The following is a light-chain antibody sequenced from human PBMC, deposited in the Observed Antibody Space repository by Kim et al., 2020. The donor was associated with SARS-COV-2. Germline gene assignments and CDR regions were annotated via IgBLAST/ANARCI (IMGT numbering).Light chain of an antibody. CDR1: SGHSSYA. V-gene: IGLV4-69*01. CDR2: LNSDGSH. Sequence: SVKLTGTLSSGHSSYAIAWHQQQPEKGPRYLMILNSDGSHSRGDGIPDRFSGSSSGAERYLTISSLQSEDEADYYCQTWGTGLRVFGGGTQLTVL. CDR3: QTWGTGLRV. J-gene: IGLJ3*02.